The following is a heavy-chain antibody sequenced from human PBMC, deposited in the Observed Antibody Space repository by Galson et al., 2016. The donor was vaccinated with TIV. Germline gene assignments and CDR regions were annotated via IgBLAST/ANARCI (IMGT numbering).Heavy chain of an antibody. CDR3: ARLNGDTAYYFYIDV. CDR1: GFTFDDHG. CDR2: INWNGGGT. Sequence: SLRLSCAASGFTFDDHGMSRVRQPPGKGLEWVSGINWNGGGTAYADSVKGRFTISRDNAKNSLYLQMNSLRVEDTALYFCARLNGDTAYYFYIDVWGKGTTVTVS. J-gene: IGHJ6*03. V-gene: IGHV3-20*04. D-gene: IGHD3-10*01.